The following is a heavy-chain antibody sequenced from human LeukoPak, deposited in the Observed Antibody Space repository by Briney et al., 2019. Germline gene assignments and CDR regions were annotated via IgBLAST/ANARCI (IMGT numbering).Heavy chain of an antibody. J-gene: IGHJ4*02. CDR3: AKGSSGYFFDL. CDR2: ISNDGGGT. D-gene: IGHD3-22*01. Sequence: GSLRLSCAASGFIFNSYGLVWVRQAPGKGLEWVSAISNDGGGTTYADFVKGRFSVSRDNSKNTLFLQMNSLRAEDTALYYCAKGSSGYFFDLWGQGTLVTVSS. V-gene: IGHV3-23*01. CDR1: GFIFNSYG.